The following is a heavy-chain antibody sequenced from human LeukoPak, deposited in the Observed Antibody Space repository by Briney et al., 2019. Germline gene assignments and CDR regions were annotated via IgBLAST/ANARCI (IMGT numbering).Heavy chain of an antibody. CDR2: INAGNGNT. D-gene: IGHD3-10*01. CDR3: ASGLSPTYYYGSGSQNTPIGYFQH. J-gene: IGHJ1*01. V-gene: IGHV1-3*01. Sequence: ASVTVSCKASGYTFTSYAMHWVRQAPGQRLEWMGWINAGNGNTKYSQKFQGRVTITRDTSASTAYMELSSLRSEDTAVYYCASGLSPTYYYGSGSQNTPIGYFQHWGQGTLVTVSS. CDR1: GYTFTSYA.